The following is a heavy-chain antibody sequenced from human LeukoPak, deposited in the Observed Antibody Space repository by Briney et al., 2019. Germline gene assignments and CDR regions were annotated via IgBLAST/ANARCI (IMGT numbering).Heavy chain of an antibody. Sequence: GGSLRLSCVASGFTFSNYWLTWVRQAPGKGLECVANIKQDGSERSYVDSVKGRFTISRDNAKNSVYLQMNSLRVEDTAVYYCARDHVGGKYYYMDVWGKGTTVTVSS. CDR1: GFTFSNYW. CDR3: ARDHVGGKYYYMDV. V-gene: IGHV3-7*01. CDR2: IKQDGSER. J-gene: IGHJ6*03. D-gene: IGHD3-16*01.